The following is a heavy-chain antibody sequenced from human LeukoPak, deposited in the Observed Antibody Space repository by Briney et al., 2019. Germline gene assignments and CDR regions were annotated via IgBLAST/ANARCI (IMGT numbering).Heavy chain of an antibody. CDR2: ISSSGSTI. D-gene: IGHD6-19*01. CDR3: AREVIAVAGTPRPYWYFDL. J-gene: IGHJ2*01. Sequence: PEGSLRLSCAASGFTFSDYYMSWIRQAPGKGLEWVSYISSSGSTIYYADSVKGRFTISRDNAKNSLYLQMNSLRAEDTAVYYCAREVIAVAGTPRPYWYFDLWGRGTLVTVSS. V-gene: IGHV3-11*04. CDR1: GFTFSDYY.